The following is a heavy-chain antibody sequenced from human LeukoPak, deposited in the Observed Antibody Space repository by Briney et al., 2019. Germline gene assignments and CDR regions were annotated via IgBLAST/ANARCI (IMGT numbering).Heavy chain of an antibody. J-gene: IGHJ4*02. CDR3: AKTERDRYYFDS. CDR1: GFTFSNYA. Sequence: GGSLRLSCAASGFTFSNYAMSWVRQAPGKWLEWVSISGSGDSTYYVDSVKGRFTISRDNSKNTLYLQMSSLRADDTAVYYCAKTERDRYYFDSWGQGTLVTVSS. CDR2: ISGSGDST. V-gene: IGHV3-23*01.